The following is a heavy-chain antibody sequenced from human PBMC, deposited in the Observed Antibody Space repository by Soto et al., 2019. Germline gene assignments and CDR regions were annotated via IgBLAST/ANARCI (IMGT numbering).Heavy chain of an antibody. CDR3: ATEEWWRLEF. CDR1: GFTFSRHY. D-gene: IGHD2-21*02. CDR2: IKPDGSES. Sequence: EVQLVESGGGLVQPGGSLRLSCVASGFTFSRHYMTWVRQAPGKGLESVAKIKPDGSESYYVDSVRGRFTFSRDNAKNSLSLQMNSLRAEDTAVYYCATEEWWRLEFWGQGTLVTVS. J-gene: IGHJ4*02. V-gene: IGHV3-7*01.